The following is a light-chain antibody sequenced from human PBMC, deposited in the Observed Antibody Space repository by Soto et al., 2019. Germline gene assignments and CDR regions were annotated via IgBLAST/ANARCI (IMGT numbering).Light chain of an antibody. CDR3: CSYVSSKTYV. J-gene: IGLJ1*01. Sequence: HSVVTQPPCVSWSPGQSITISCTGTRTDVGGYNFVSLYQQHPGKAPKLIIYEVSNRPSGVSNRFSGSKSDNTASLTISGLRAEDEADYYCCSYVSSKTYVFGTGTKVTVL. V-gene: IGLV2-14*01. CDR1: RTDVGGYNF. CDR2: EVS.